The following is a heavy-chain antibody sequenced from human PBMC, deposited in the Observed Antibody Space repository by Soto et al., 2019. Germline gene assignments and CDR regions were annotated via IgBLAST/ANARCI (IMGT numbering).Heavy chain of an antibody. CDR3: AVAGVTGERCY. Sequence: QVQLVQSGAEVKKPGSSVKVSCKASGDTFSSYTISWVRQAPGQGLEWMGRIIPILGIANYAQKFQGRVTITADKSTSTAHMELSSLRSEDTAVYYCAVAGVTGERCYWGQGTLVTVSS. D-gene: IGHD2-21*02. CDR2: IIPILGIA. V-gene: IGHV1-69*02. CDR1: GDTFSSYT. J-gene: IGHJ4*02.